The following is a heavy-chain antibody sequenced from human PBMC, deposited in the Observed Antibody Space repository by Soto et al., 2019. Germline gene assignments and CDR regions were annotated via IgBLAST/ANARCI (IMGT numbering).Heavy chain of an antibody. J-gene: IGHJ6*02. CDR2: IHYSGSI. CDR3: ARDHCSGGSCYSFLRGGMDV. CDR1: GGSINSYY. Sequence: SETLFLTCTVSGGSINSYYWSWIRQPPGKGLEWIGYIHYSGSINYNPSLKSRVTISVDTSKNQFSLKLTSVTAADTAVYYCARDHCSGGSCYSFLRGGMDVWGQGTTVTVSS. V-gene: IGHV4-59*01. D-gene: IGHD2-15*01.